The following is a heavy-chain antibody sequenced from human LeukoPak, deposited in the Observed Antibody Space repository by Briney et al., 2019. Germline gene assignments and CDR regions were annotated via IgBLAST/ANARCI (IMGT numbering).Heavy chain of an antibody. J-gene: IGHJ6*02. CDR3: ASARFSDSYYYYYGMDV. D-gene: IGHD3-10*01. Sequence: PGGSLRLSCAASGFTFSSYWMHWVRQAPGKGLVWVSRINSDGSSTSYADSVKGRFTISRDNAKNTLYLQMNSLRAEDTAVYYCASARFSDSYYYYYGMDVWGQGTTVTVSS. CDR1: GFTFSSYW. V-gene: IGHV3-74*01. CDR2: INSDGSST.